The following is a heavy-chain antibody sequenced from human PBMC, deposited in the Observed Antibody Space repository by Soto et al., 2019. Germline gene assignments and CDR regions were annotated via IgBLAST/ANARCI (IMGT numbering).Heavy chain of an antibody. D-gene: IGHD1-26*01. CDR2: IYYSGST. CDR1: GGSISSSDYY. CDR3: ARTYSGSYPTDY. V-gene: IGHV4-30-4*01. Sequence: SETLSLTCTVSGGSISSSDYYWSWIRQPPGKGLEWIGYIYYSGSTYYNPSLKSRVTISVDTSKNQFSLKLSPVTAADTAVYYCARTYSGSYPTDYWGQGTLVTVSS. J-gene: IGHJ4*02.